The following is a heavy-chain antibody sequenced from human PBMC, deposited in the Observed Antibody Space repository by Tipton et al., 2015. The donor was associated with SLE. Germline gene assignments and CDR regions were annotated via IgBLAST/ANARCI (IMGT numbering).Heavy chain of an antibody. V-gene: IGHV4-39*07. CDR3: ARGGAVAGVDY. D-gene: IGHD6-19*01. CDR1: GDSISSSSYY. J-gene: IGHJ4*02. CDR2: INHSGST. Sequence: TLSLTCTVSGDSISSSSYYWGWIRQPPGKGLEWIGEINHSGSTNYNPSLKSRVTISVDTSKNQFSLKLSSVTAADTAVYYCARGGAVAGVDYWGQGTLVTVSS.